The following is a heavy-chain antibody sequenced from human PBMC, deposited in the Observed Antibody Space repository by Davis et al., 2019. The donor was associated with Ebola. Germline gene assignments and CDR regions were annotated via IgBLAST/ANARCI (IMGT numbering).Heavy chain of an antibody. CDR3: AKDTSNIWFDI. J-gene: IGHJ3*02. CDR2: LGTSADT. Sequence: PGGSLRLSCAASGFTVATYYMSWVRQAPGKGLEWVSTLGTSADTYYADSVRGRFTISRDNSKNTLYLQMNGLRVEDTAIYYCAKDTSNIWFDIWGQGTNVTVSS. V-gene: IGHV3-53*01. CDR1: GFTVATYY. D-gene: IGHD1-26*01.